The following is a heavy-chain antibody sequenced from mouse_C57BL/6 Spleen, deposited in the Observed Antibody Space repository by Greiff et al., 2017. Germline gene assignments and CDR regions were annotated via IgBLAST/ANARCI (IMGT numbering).Heavy chain of an antibody. Sequence: QVQLQQSGAELVMPGASVKLSCTASGFTFTSYWMHWVKQRPGQGLEWIGEIDPSDSYTNYNQKFKGKSTLTVDKSASTAYMQLSSLTSEDSAVYYCARENYSPWFAYWGQGTLVTVSA. V-gene: IGHV1-69*01. CDR3: ARENYSPWFAY. D-gene: IGHD2-12*01. CDR1: GFTFTSYW. CDR2: IDPSDSYT. J-gene: IGHJ3*01.